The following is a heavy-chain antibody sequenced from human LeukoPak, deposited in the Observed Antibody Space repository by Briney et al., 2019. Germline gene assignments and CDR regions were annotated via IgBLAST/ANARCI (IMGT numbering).Heavy chain of an antibody. V-gene: IGHV1-2*02. Sequence: ASVKVSCKASGYTFTDRYIHWVRQAPAQGLEWMGWINPKTGSTNYAQSLQGRVTLTRDTSLNTAYLELSGLRSPETAVYYCARDTFRDFDADPYYFDYWGQGTLVTVSS. D-gene: IGHD3-16*01. CDR3: ARDTFRDFDADPYYFDY. CDR1: GYTFTDRY. J-gene: IGHJ4*02. CDR2: INPKTGST.